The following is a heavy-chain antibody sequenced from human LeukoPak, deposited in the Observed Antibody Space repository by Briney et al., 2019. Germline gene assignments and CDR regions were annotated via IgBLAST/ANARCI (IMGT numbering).Heavy chain of an antibody. CDR1: GYSFTSYW. V-gene: IGHV5-51*01. Sequence: GESLKISCKGSGYSFTSYWIGWVRQMPGKGLEWMGIIYPGDSDTRYSPSFQGQVTISADKSISTAYLQWSSLKASDTAMYYCARCSAYYDILTGYYRGSRPFDYWGQGTLVTVSS. J-gene: IGHJ4*02. D-gene: IGHD3-9*01. CDR2: IYPGDSDT. CDR3: ARCSAYYDILTGYYRGSRPFDY.